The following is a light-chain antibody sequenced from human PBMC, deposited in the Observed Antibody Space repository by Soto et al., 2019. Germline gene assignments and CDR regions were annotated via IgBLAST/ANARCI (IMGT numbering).Light chain of an antibody. CDR3: QQYNSYSPT. CDR1: QSISSW. CDR2: DAS. V-gene: IGKV1-5*01. Sequence: DIQMTQSPSTLSASVGDRVTITCRASQSISSWLAWYQQKPGKAPKLLVYDASSLESGVPPRFSGSGSGTDITLTISSLQPDDFATYYCQQYNSYSPTFGPGTKVDIK. J-gene: IGKJ3*01.